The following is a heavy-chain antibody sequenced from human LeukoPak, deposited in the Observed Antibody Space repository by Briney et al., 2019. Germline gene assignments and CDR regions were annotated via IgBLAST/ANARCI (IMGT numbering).Heavy chain of an antibody. CDR2: ISYDGSNK. D-gene: IGHD2-15*01. CDR1: GFTFSSYG. CDR3: AKTGASEVIAANLPTFIDY. J-gene: IGHJ4*02. Sequence: PGRSLRLSCAASGFTFSSYGMHWVRQAPGKGLEWVAVISYDGSNKYYADSVKGRFTISRDNSQNTLYLQMDSLRAEDTAIYYCAKTGASEVIAANLPTFIDYWGQGTLVTVSP. V-gene: IGHV3-30*18.